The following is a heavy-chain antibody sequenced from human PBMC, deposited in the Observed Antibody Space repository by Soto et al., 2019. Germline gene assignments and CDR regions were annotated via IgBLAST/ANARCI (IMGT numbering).Heavy chain of an antibody. CDR3: ARGPFLLRFLEWSFDY. D-gene: IGHD3-3*01. Sequence: SSNWWSWVRQPPGKGLEWIGEIYHSGSTNYNPSLKSRVTISVDKSKNQFSLKLSSVTAADTAVYYCARGPFLLRFLEWSFDYWGQGTLVT. CDR2: IYHSGST. V-gene: IGHV4-4*02. CDR1: SSNW. J-gene: IGHJ4*02.